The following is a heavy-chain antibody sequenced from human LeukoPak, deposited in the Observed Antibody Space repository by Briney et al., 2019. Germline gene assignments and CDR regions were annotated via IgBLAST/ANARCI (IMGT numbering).Heavy chain of an antibody. V-gene: IGHV1-2*02. D-gene: IGHD4-23*01. CDR3: ARDTATVAADYYYYYGMDV. Sequence: ASVKVSCKASGYTFTGYYMHWVRQAPGQGLEWMGWINPNSGGTNYAQKFQGRVTMTRDTSISTAYMELSRLRSDDTAVYYCARDTATVAADYYYYYGMDVWGQGTTVTVSS. CDR1: GYTFTGYY. J-gene: IGHJ6*02. CDR2: INPNSGGT.